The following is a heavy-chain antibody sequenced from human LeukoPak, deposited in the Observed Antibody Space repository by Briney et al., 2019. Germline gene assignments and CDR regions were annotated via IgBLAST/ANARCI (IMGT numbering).Heavy chain of an antibody. Sequence: TPSETLSLTCTVSGGSISSSSYYWGWIRQPPGKGLEWIGSIYYSGSTYYNPSLKSRVTISVDTSKNQFSLKLTSVTAADTAVYYCARVSWFPGTSYYYMDVWGKGTTVTVSS. V-gene: IGHV4-39*07. CDR2: IYYSGST. CDR1: GGSISSSSYY. J-gene: IGHJ6*03. D-gene: IGHD1-1*01. CDR3: ARVSWFPGTSYYYMDV.